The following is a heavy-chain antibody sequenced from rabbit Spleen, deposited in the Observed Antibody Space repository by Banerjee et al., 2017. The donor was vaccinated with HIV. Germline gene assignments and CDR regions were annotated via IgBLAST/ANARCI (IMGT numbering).Heavy chain of an antibody. CDR2: INAVTGKA. J-gene: IGHJ4*01. V-gene: IGHV1S40*01. CDR3: ARDLDVVIGWNFGW. D-gene: IGHD1-1*01. CDR1: GFSFSYSDY. Sequence: QSLEESGGDLVKPGASLTLTCTASGFSFSYSDYMCWVRQPPGKGPEWIACINAVTGKAVYATWAKGRFTFSKTSSTMVTLQMTSLTAADTATYFCARDLDVVIGWNFGWWGPGTLVTVS.